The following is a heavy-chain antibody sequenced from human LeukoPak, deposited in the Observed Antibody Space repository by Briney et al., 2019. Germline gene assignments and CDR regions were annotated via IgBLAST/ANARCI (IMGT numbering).Heavy chain of an antibody. J-gene: IGHJ4*02. V-gene: IGHV4-30-4*01. CDR2: IYYSGST. CDR1: GGSISSGDYY. Sequence: SQTLSLTCTVSGGSISSGDYYWSWLRQPPGKGLEGIGYIYYSGSTYYHPSLKSRVTISVDTSKNQFSLKLSSVTAADTAVYYCARDSEIVGFDYWGQGTLVTVSS. D-gene: IGHD3-22*01. CDR3: ARDSEIVGFDY.